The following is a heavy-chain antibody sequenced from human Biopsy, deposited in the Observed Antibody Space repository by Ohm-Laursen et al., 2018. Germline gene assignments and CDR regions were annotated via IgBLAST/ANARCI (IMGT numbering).Heavy chain of an antibody. CDR1: GGPSTNYA. CDR3: AADADGYYTEFDY. J-gene: IGHJ4*02. CDR2: IVPILGHL. Sequence: AASVKVSCKASGGPSTNYAFSWVRQAPGHGLEWVGRIVPILGHLNYAQRFQGRVSITADKSTSYVYMELSRLTSGDTAVYYCAADADGYYTEFDYWGPGTLVTVSS. D-gene: IGHD3-3*01. V-gene: IGHV1-69*04.